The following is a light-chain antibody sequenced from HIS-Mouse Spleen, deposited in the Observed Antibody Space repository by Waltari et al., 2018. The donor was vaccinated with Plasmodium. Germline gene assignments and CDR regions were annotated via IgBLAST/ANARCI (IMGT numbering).Light chain of an antibody. CDR1: QSVSSN. V-gene: IGKV3-15*01. CDR2: GAS. J-gene: IGKJ3*01. CDR3: QQYNNWSFT. Sequence: EIVMTQSPATLSVSPGERATLSCRASQSVSSNLAWYQQKPGQAPRLLIYGASTRATGNPARFSGSWAGTEFTLTISSLQSEDFAVYYCQQYNNWSFTFGPGTKVDIK.